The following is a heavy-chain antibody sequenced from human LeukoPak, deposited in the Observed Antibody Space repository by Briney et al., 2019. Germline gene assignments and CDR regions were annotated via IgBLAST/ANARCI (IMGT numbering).Heavy chain of an antibody. CDR2: IKSNTDGGTT. CDR3: TTSFFYCSGGSCVWFDP. D-gene: IGHD2-15*01. V-gene: IGHV3-15*01. Sequence: GGSLRLSCAASGSTFSNTWMSWVRQAPGKGLEWVGRIKSNTDGGTTDYAAPVKGRFTISRDDSKNTLYLQMNSLKTENTAVYYCTTSFFYCSGGSCVWFDPWGQGTLVTVSS. CDR1: GSTFSNTW. J-gene: IGHJ5*02.